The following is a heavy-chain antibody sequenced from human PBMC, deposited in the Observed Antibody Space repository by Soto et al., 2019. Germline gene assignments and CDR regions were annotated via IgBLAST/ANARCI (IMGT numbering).Heavy chain of an antibody. CDR2: ISSGGSPI. CDR3: ARGYLYDI. J-gene: IGHJ4*01. CDR1: GFTFSSYE. Sequence: PGGSLRLSCAASGFTFSSYELNWVRQAAGKGLEWVSYISSGGSPIYYADSVRGRFTISRDDAKRSLFLQMNSLRAEDTATYYCARGYLYDIWGQGSLVTVSS. D-gene: IGHD3-16*02. V-gene: IGHV3-48*03.